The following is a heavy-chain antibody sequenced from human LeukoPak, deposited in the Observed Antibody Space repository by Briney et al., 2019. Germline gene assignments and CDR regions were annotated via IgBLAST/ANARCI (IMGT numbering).Heavy chain of an antibody. Sequence: PGGSLRLSCAASGFTFSSYGMHWVRQAPGKGLEWVAFIRYDGSNKYYADSVKGRFTISRDNSKNTLYLQMNSLRAEDTAVYYCAKEYCSSTSCSDYWGQGTLVTVSS. CDR1: GFTFSSYG. CDR2: IRYDGSNK. V-gene: IGHV3-30*02. J-gene: IGHJ4*02. D-gene: IGHD2-2*01. CDR3: AKEYCSSTSCSDY.